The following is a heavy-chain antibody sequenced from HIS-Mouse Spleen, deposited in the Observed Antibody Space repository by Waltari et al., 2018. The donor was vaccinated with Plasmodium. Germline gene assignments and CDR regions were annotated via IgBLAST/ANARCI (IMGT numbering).Heavy chain of an antibody. Sequence: QVQLQQWGAGLLKPSETLSLTCAVYGGSFSGYYWSWISQHPGKGLEWIGEINHSGSTNYNPSLKRRVTISVDTSKNQFSLKLSSVTAADTAVYYCARGRRIVVVTAPRGFFDYWGQGTLVTVSS. D-gene: IGHD2-21*02. CDR2: INHSGST. J-gene: IGHJ4*02. V-gene: IGHV4-34*01. CDR1: GGSFSGYY. CDR3: ARGRRIVVVTAPRGFFDY.